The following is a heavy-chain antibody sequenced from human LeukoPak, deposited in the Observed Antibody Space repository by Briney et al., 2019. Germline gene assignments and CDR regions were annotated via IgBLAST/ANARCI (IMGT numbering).Heavy chain of an antibody. CDR2: ISGSGGTT. D-gene: IGHD1-26*01. CDR3: AKGLAVSGTYFDY. J-gene: IGHJ4*02. V-gene: IGHV3-23*01. Sequence: GGSLRLSCAASGFTFSSYSMNWVRQAPGKGLEWVSAISGSGGTTYYTDSVRGRFTISRDNSKSTLYLQINSLRAEDTALYYCAKGLAVSGTYFDYWGQGTLVTVSS. CDR1: GFTFSSYS.